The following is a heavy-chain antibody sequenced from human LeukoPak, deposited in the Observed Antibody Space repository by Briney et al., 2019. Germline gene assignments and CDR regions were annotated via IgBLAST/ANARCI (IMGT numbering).Heavy chain of an antibody. CDR1: GFTFSRYA. CDR3: ARAYAGSYSGGDY. J-gene: IGHJ4*02. D-gene: IGHD1-26*01. CDR2: ISYDENNE. V-gene: IGHV3-30-3*01. Sequence: GGSLRLSCAASGFTFSRYAMHCVRQAPGKGLEWVAVISYDENNENYADSVKGRFTISRDNSKNTLYLKMTSLRVEDTAVYSCARAYAGSYSGGDYWGQGTLVTVSS.